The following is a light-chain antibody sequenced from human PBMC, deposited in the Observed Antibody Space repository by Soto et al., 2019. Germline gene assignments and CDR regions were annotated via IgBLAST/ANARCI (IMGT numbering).Light chain of an antibody. CDR2: GVT. CDR3: SSYTSVTIVV. V-gene: IGLV2-14*01. CDR1: GGDIGAYNY. Sequence: QSVLTQPASVSGSLGQSITLSCTGSGGDIGAYNYVSWYQQHPGKAPKLIIYGVTHRPSGVSSRFSASKSAYTASLTISGLQDEDEADYYCSSYTSVTIVVFGGGTKLTVL. J-gene: IGLJ2*01.